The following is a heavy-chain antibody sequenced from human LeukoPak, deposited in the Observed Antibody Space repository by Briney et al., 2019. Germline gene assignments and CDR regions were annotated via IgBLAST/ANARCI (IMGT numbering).Heavy chain of an antibody. J-gene: IGHJ1*01. CDR1: GYTFSGYY. Sequence: ASVKVSCKASGYTFSGYYLHWVRQAPGQGLEWMGWINPNSGGTNSAQKFQGRVTMTRNTSIITAYMELSRLRSDDTAVYFCARGYYDSSDYEYFQHWGQGTLVTVSS. D-gene: IGHD3-22*01. CDR3: ARGYYDSSDYEYFQH. CDR2: INPNSGGT. V-gene: IGHV1-2*02.